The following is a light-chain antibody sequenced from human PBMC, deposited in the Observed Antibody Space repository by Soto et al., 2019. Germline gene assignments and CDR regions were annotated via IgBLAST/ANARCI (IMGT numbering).Light chain of an antibody. Sequence: EIVVTQSPAILSVSPGERVTLSCRASQNVVTNLAWYQQRLGQAPRLLIYGASARATDVPARFSGSGSGTEFFLTISSLQSEDFAVYYCQHYNNWLGTFGGGTKVEIK. CDR1: QNVVTN. V-gene: IGKV3-15*01. CDR3: QHYNNWLGT. CDR2: GAS. J-gene: IGKJ4*01.